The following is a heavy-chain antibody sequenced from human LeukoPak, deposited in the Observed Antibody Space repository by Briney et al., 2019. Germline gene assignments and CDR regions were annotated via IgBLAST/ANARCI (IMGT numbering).Heavy chain of an antibody. CDR3: ARDGLRFPSEYYYGMDV. CDR1: GFTVSNNY. Sequence: GGSLRLSCAASGFTVSNNYMNWVRQAPGKGLEWVSVIYSGGSTKYADSVKGRFTISRDNSKNTLYLQMNSLRAEDTAVYYCARDGLRFPSEYYYGMDVWGQGTTVTVSS. J-gene: IGHJ6*02. V-gene: IGHV3-53*01. CDR2: IYSGGST. D-gene: IGHD4-17*01.